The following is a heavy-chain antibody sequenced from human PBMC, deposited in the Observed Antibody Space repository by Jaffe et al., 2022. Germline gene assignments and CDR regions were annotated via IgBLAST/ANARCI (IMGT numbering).Heavy chain of an antibody. CDR1: GFTFSSYA. J-gene: IGHJ6*03. CDR3: AKDGLGLQWLVLYYYYYYMDV. V-gene: IGHV3-23*01. D-gene: IGHD6-19*01. CDR2: ISGSGGST. Sequence: EVQLLESGGGLVQPGGSLRLSCAASGFTFSSYAMSWVRQAPGKGLEWVSAISGSGGSTYYADSVKGRFTISRDNSKNTLYLQMNSLRAEDTAVYYCAKDGLGLQWLVLYYYYYYMDVWGKGTTVTVSS.